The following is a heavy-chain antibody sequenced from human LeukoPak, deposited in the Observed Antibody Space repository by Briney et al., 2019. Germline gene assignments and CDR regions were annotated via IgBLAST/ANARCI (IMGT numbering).Heavy chain of an antibody. Sequence: SETLSLTCTVSGASVSSTTYSWVWIRQPPGRGLDWIGIIYYSGGTYYNASLKSRVTISVDTSKNQFSLKLSSVTAADTAVYYCARGITLVRGDYWGQGTLVTVSS. CDR3: ARGITLVRGDY. J-gene: IGHJ4*02. CDR1: GASVSSTTYS. CDR2: IYYSGGT. D-gene: IGHD3-10*01. V-gene: IGHV4-39*07.